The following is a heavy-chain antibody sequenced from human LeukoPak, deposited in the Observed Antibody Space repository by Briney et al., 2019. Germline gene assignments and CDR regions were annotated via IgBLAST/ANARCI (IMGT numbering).Heavy chain of an antibody. J-gene: IGHJ4*02. CDR1: GFTFSSYA. CDR2: ISSNGGST. CDR3: AKDRYSGYEVGY. V-gene: IGHV3-64*01. D-gene: IGHD5-12*01. Sequence: GGSLRLSCAASGFTFSSYAMHWVRQAPGKGLEYVSAISSNGGSTYYANSVKGRFTISRDNSKNTLYLQMNSLRAEDTAVYYCAKDRYSGYEVGYWGQGTLVTVSS.